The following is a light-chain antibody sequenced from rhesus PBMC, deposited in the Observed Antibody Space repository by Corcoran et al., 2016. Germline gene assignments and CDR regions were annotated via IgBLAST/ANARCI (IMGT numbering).Light chain of an antibody. Sequence: ETVVTQSPATLSLSPGERATLSCRASQSVGSYLAWYQQKPGQAPRLLIYGASSRATGLPDRFSGSGSGTDFTLTISSLGPEDVGVYYCQQSSNLFTFGPGTRLDIK. CDR3: QQSSNLFT. J-gene: IGKJ3*01. CDR2: GAS. V-gene: IGKV3-24*04. CDR1: QSVGSY.